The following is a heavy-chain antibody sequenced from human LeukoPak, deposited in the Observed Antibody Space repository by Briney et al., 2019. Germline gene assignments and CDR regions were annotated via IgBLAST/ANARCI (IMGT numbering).Heavy chain of an antibody. V-gene: IGHV3-23*01. CDR1: GFTFSHSA. J-gene: IGHJ4*02. D-gene: IGHD2-15*01. CDR2: ISESGGAT. Sequence: GGSLRLSCAASGFTFSHSAMTWVRQTPGKGLEWVSGISESGGATYYADSAKGRFTISRDNSKNTLYLQMNSLRSDDTAVYYCATVGVGWVAFEYWGQGALVTVSS. CDR3: ATVGVGWVAFEY.